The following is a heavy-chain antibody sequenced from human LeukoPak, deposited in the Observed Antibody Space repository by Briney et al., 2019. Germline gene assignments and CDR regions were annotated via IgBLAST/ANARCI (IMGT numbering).Heavy chain of an antibody. CDR2: INPNSGGT. J-gene: IGHJ4*02. D-gene: IGHD3-10*01. CDR3: AKRDASGSYFLDY. Sequence: ASVKVSCKASGYTFTGYYMHWVRQAPGQGLEWMGWINPNSGGTNYAQKFQGRVTMTRDTSISTAYMELSRLRSDDTAVYYCAKRDASGSYFLDYWGQGTLVTVSS. CDR1: GYTFTGYY. V-gene: IGHV1-2*02.